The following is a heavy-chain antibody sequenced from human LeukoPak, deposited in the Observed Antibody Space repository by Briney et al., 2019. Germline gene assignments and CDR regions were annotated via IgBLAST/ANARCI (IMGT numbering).Heavy chain of an antibody. CDR1: GGTFSSYA. CDR3: AREDYGGNSSGGAFDI. V-gene: IGHV1-69*04. D-gene: IGHD4-23*01. J-gene: IGHJ3*02. Sequence: GASVKVSCKASGGTFSSYAISWVRQAPGQGLEWMGRIIPILGIANYAQKFQGRVTITADKSTSTAYMELSSLRSEDTAVYYCAREDYGGNSSGGAFDIWGQGTMVTVSS. CDR2: IIPILGIA.